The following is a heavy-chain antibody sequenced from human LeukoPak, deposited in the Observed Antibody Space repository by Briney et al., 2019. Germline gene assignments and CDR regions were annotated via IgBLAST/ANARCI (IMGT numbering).Heavy chain of an antibody. Sequence: PSETLSLTCSVSGGSICGYYWSWIRQPAGKGLEGVGRIYSSGNTNYNPSLNSRVTMSVDTSKNQFSLKLSSVTAANTAVYYCAREATVTARAFDIWGQGTPVTVSS. V-gene: IGHV4-4*07. J-gene: IGHJ3*02. CDR2: IYSSGNT. CDR1: GGSICGYY. CDR3: AREATVTARAFDI. D-gene: IGHD4-17*01.